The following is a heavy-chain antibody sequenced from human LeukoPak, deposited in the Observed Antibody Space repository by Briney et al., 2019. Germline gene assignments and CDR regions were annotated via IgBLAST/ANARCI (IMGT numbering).Heavy chain of an antibody. CDR3: ARAKGGSYNSGYSLIDY. D-gene: IGHD3-22*01. J-gene: IGHJ4*02. CDR1: GFTFGTYA. Sequence: GSLRLSCAGSGFTFGTYAIHWVRQAPGKGLEWVAVISYDGSNKYYADSVKGRFTISRDNSKNTLYLQMNSLRAEDTALYYCARAKGGSYNSGYSLIDYWGQGTLVTVSS. V-gene: IGHV3-30-3*01. CDR2: ISYDGSNK.